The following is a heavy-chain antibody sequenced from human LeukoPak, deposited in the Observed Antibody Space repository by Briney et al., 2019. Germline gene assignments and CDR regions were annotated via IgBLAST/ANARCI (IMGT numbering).Heavy chain of an antibody. CDR2: IYYSGST. J-gene: IGHJ4*02. CDR1: GGSISSYY. V-gene: IGHV4-59*01. CDR3: ARSPGYCSGGSCSDHFDY. D-gene: IGHD2-15*01. Sequence: SETLSLTCTVSGGSISSYYWSWIRQPPGKGLEWIGYIYYSGSTNYSPSLKSRVTISVDTSKNQFSLKLSSVTAADTAVYYCARSPGYCSGGSCSDHFDYWGQGTLVTVSS.